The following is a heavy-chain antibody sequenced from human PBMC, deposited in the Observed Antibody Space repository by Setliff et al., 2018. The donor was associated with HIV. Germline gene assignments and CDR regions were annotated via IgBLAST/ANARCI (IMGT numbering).Heavy chain of an antibody. V-gene: IGHV3-11*01. CDR2: ISDTGDIV. CDR3: ARDRGLRGMLLSSKELGFYCMDV. CDR1: GFTFNDYV. J-gene: IGHJ6*03. Sequence: PGGSLRLSCAASGFTFNDYVMTWIRQVPGKGLECISYISDTGDIVYYADSVKGRFTISRDNAKNSLYLQMNSLRAEDTAVYYCARDRGLRGMLLSSKELGFYCMDVWGKGTTVTVSS. D-gene: IGHD1-26*01.